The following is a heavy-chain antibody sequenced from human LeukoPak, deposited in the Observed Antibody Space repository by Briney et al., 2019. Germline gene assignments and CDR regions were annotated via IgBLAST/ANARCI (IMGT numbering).Heavy chain of an antibody. CDR2: ITPIFGTA. CDR1: GYTFTGYY. CDR3: ASMIVGATVY. Sequence: SVKVSRKASGYTFTGYYLHWVRQAPGQGLEWMGGITPIFGTANYAQKFQGRVTITADESTSTAYMELSSLRSEDTAVYYCASMIVGATVYWGQGTLVTVSS. J-gene: IGHJ4*02. V-gene: IGHV1-69*13. D-gene: IGHD1-26*01.